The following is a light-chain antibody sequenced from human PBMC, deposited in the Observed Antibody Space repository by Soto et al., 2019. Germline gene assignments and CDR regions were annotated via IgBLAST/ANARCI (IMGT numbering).Light chain of an antibody. CDR2: AAS. CDR3: QEYNDWHPIT. Sequence: DIQMTQSPSSLSASVGDRVTITCRASQSISSYLNWYQQKPGKAPKLLIYAASSLQSGVPSRFSGSASGTDFTLTITSLQSEDAAVYYCQEYNDWHPITFGGGTKV. CDR1: QSISSY. V-gene: IGKV1-39*02. J-gene: IGKJ4*01.